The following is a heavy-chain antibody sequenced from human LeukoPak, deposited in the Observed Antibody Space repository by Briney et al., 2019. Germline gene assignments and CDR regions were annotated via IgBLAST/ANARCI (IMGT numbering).Heavy chain of an antibody. D-gene: IGHD3-22*01. CDR3: AVTRTSGYPDFDY. CDR1: GFTVSSNY. Sequence: PGGSLRLSCAASGFTVSSNYMSWVRQAPGKGLEWVSVIYSGGSTYYADSVKGRFTISRDNSKNTLYLQMNSLRAEDTAVYYCAVTRTSGYPDFDYWGQGTPVTLSP. V-gene: IGHV3-66*01. J-gene: IGHJ4*02. CDR2: IYSGGST.